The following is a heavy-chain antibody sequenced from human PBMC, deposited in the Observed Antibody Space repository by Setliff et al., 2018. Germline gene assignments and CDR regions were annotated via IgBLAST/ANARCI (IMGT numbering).Heavy chain of an antibody. D-gene: IGHD3-3*01. Sequence: PGESLKISCKGSGYSFTDYWIAWVRQTPGKGLEWMGTISPGNADTRYSTSFQGQVTISTDTSINTAFLQWNNLKASDTAMYYCARFWTLGGFYYYYMDVWGKGTTVTVSS. CDR3: ARFWTLGGFYYYYMDV. J-gene: IGHJ6*03. CDR1: GYSFTDYW. CDR2: ISPGNADT. V-gene: IGHV5-51*01.